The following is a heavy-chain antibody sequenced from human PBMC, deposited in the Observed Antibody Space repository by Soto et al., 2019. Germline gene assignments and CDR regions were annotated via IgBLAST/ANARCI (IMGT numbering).Heavy chain of an antibody. J-gene: IGHJ4*02. Sequence: GGSLRLSCAASGFTFSSYAMSWVRQAPGKGLEWVSAISGSGGSTYYADSVRGRFTISRDNSKNTLYLQMNSLRAEDMAIYYCVKDLKVIGDDRVDIVVVPAAIFDYWGQGTLVTVSS. D-gene: IGHD2-2*01. CDR1: GFTFSSYA. V-gene: IGHV3-23*01. CDR2: ISGSGGST. CDR3: VKDLKVIGDDRVDIVVVPAAIFDY.